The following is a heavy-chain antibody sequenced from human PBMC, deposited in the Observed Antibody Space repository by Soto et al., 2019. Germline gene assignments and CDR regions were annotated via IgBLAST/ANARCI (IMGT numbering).Heavy chain of an antibody. D-gene: IGHD2-2*01. CDR2: IKQDGSEK. V-gene: IGHV3-7*01. CDR1: GFTFSSYW. CDR3: ARDRSLGYCSSTSCLYYFDY. J-gene: IGHJ4*02. Sequence: PGGSLRLSCAASGFTFSSYWMSWVRQAPGKGLEWVANIKQDGSEKYYVDSVKGRFTISRDNAKSSLYLQMNSLRAEDTAVYYCARDRSLGYCSSTSCLYYFDYWGQGTLVTVSS.